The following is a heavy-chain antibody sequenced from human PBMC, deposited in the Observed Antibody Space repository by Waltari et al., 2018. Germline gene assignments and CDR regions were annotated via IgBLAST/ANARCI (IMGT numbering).Heavy chain of an antibody. J-gene: IGHJ4*02. D-gene: IGHD5-18*01. V-gene: IGHV1-8*01. CDR3: ARADRGYGEIWEYYFDY. CDR2: MNPNSGNT. Sequence: HGLEWMGWMNPNSGNTGYAQKFQGRVTMTRNTSISTAYMELSSLRSEDTAVYYCARADRGYGEIWEYYFDYWGQGTLVTVSS.